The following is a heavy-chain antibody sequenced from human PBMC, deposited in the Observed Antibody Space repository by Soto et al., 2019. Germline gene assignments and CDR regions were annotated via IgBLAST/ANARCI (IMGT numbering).Heavy chain of an antibody. D-gene: IGHD5-18*01. V-gene: IGHV4-59*01. J-gene: IGHJ6*02. CDR3: AREVPVQLWLASGYYGMDV. Sequence: PSETLSLTCTVSGGSISSYYWSWIRQPPGKGLEWIGYIYYSGSTNYNPSLKSRVTISVDTSKNQFSLKLSSVTAADTAVYYCAREVPVQLWLASGYYGMDVWGQGTTVTVSS. CDR2: IYYSGST. CDR1: GGSISSYY.